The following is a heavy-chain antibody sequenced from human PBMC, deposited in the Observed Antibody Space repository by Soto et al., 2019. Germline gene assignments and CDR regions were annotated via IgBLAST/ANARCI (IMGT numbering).Heavy chain of an antibody. Sequence: KPSETLSLTCTVFGGSISSGDYYWSWIRQPPGKGLEWIGYIYYSGSTYYNLSLKSRVTISVDTSKNQFSLKLSSVTAADTAVYYCARVVAATLWFDPWGQGTLVTVSS. CDR3: ARVVAATLWFDP. D-gene: IGHD2-15*01. V-gene: IGHV4-30-4*01. CDR2: IYYSGST. J-gene: IGHJ5*02. CDR1: GGSISSGDYY.